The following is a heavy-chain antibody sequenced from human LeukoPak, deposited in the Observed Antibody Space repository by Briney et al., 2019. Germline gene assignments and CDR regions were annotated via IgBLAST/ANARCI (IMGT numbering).Heavy chain of an antibody. CDR1: GFTFDDYA. D-gene: IGHD3-16*01. V-gene: IGHV3-9*01. CDR3: AKDINYETSQGMDV. CDR2: ISWNSGSI. Sequence: PGRSLRLSCAASGFTFDDYAMHWVRHAPGKGLEWVSGISWNSGSIGYADSVKGRFTISRDNAKNPLYLQMNSLRAEDTALYYCAKDINYETSQGMDVWGQGTTVTVSS. J-gene: IGHJ6*02.